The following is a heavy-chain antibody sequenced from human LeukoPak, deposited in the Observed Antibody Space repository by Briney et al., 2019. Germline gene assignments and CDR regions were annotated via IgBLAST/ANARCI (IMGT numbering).Heavy chain of an antibody. Sequence: GGSLRLSCAASEFSVGSNYMTWVRQAPGKGLGWVSLIYSGGSTYYADSVKGRFTISRDNAKNSLYLQMNSLRAEDTAVYYCAKVTYGSGTYGAFDYWGQGTLVTVSS. CDR1: EFSVGSNY. D-gene: IGHD3-10*01. CDR2: IYSGGST. V-gene: IGHV3-53*01. CDR3: AKVTYGSGTYGAFDY. J-gene: IGHJ4*02.